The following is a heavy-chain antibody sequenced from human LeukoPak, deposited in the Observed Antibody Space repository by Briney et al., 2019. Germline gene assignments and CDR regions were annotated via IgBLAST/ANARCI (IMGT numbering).Heavy chain of an antibody. V-gene: IGHV3-74*01. CDR3: ARENFYGVDV. CDR2: INSDRSTT. CDR1: GFTFSRYW. J-gene: IGHJ6*02. Sequence: PGGSLRLSCAASGFTFSRYWMNWVRQAPGKGLVWVSRINSDRSTTRYADSVKGRFTISRDNAKNTMYLQMNSLRAEDTAVYYCARENFYGVDVWGQGTTVTVSS.